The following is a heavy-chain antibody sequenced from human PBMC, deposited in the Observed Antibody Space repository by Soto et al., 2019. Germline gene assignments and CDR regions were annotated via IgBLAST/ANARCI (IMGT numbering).Heavy chain of an antibody. V-gene: IGHV1-18*04. CDR1: GYTFTSYG. CDR2: ISAYNGNT. CDR3: ARDVSGLYGDYVPFRYYFDY. J-gene: IGHJ4*02. D-gene: IGHD4-17*01. Sequence: ASVKVSCKASGYTFTSYGISWVRQAPGQGLEWMGWISAYNGNTNYAQKLQGRVTMTTDTSTSTAYMELRSLRSDDTAVYYRARDVSGLYGDYVPFRYYFDYWGQGTLVTVSS.